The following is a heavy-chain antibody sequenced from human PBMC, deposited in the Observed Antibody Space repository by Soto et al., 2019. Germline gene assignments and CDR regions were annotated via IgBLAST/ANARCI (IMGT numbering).Heavy chain of an antibody. Sequence: QVQLVQSGAEVKKPGSSVKVSCKASGGTFSSYPISWVRQAPGQGLEWMGRIIPLLNIANYAQKFQGRVTLTADRSTNSAYMELRSLTSEDTAVYYCARTRAATDSVSWFDPWRQGPRVNVPS. V-gene: IGHV1-69*02. D-gene: IGHD3-16*01. CDR3: ARTRAATDSVSWFDP. CDR1: GGTFSSYP. CDR2: IIPLLNIA. J-gene: IGHJ5*02.